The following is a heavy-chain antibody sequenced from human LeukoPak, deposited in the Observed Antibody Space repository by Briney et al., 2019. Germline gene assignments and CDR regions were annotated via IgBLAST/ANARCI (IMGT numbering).Heavy chain of an antibody. D-gene: IGHD6-19*01. Sequence: PGGSLRLSCAASGFTVSSNYMSWVRQAPGKGLEWVSSISGSSSYIYYADSVKGRFTISRDNAKNSLYLQMNSLRAEDTAVYYCARAKQSSGLYFDYWGQGTLVTVSS. V-gene: IGHV3-21*01. CDR1: GFTVSSNY. J-gene: IGHJ4*02. CDR2: ISGSSSYI. CDR3: ARAKQSSGLYFDY.